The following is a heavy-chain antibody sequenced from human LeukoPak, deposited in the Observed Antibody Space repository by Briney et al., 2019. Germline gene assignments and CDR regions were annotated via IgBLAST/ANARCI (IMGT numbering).Heavy chain of an antibody. V-gene: IGHV3-15*04. Sequence: GGSLRLSCAASGFTFSSHALHWVRQAPGKGLEWVGRIASKTDGGTTDYAAPVKGRFTISRDDSKNTLFLQMNSLKTEDTAVYYCTTGIRGDCGQGTLVTVSS. CDR2: IASKTDGGTT. CDR1: GFTFSSHA. J-gene: IGHJ4*02. CDR3: TTGIRGD.